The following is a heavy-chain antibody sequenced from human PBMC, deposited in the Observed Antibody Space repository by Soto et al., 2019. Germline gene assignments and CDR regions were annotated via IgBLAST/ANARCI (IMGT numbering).Heavy chain of an antibody. V-gene: IGHV1-46*01. CDR2: IKPSGGST. D-gene: IGHD2-2*01. J-gene: IGHJ6*02. Sequence: QVQLVQSGAEVKKPGASVKVSCKASGYTFTSYYMHWVRQAPGQGLEWMGIIKPSGGSTSYAQKFQGRVTMTRDTSTSTVYMELSSLRSEDTAVYYCASRRDIVVVPAAWPYYYYGMDVWGQGTTVTVSS. CDR3: ASRRDIVVVPAAWPYYYYGMDV. CDR1: GYTFTSYY.